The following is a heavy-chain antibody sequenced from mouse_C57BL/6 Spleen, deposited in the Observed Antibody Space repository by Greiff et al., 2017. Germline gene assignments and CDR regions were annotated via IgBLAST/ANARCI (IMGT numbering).Heavy chain of an antibody. Sequence: QVQLKQSGAELARPGASVKMSCKASGYTFTSYTMHWVKQRPGQGLEWIGYINPSSGYTKYNQKFKDKATLTADKSSSTAYMQLSSLTSEDSAVYYCARSGDGYYLFAYWGQGTLVTVSA. CDR2: INPSSGYT. CDR3: ARSGDGYYLFAY. V-gene: IGHV1-4*01. J-gene: IGHJ3*01. CDR1: GYTFTSYT. D-gene: IGHD2-3*01.